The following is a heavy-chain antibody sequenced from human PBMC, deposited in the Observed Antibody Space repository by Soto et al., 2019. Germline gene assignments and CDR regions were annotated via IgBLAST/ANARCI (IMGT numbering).Heavy chain of an antibody. V-gene: IGHV4-30-4*01. CDR3: ARATRGMVRGVTHNWFDP. CDR2: IYYSGST. CDR1: GGSISSGDYY. Sequence: SETLSLTCTVSGGSISSGDYYWSWIRQPPGKGLEWIGYIYYSGSTYYNPSLKSRVTISVDTSKNQFSLKLSSVTAADTAVYYCARATRGMVRGVTHNWFDPWGQGTLVTSPQ. D-gene: IGHD3-10*01. J-gene: IGHJ5*02.